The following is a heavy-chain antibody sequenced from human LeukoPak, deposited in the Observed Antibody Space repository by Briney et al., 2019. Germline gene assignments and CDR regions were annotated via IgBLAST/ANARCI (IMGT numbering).Heavy chain of an antibody. Sequence: SETLSLTCTVSGGSISSYYWSWIRQPPGKGLEWIGYIYYSGSTNYNPSLKSRVTISVDTSKNQFSLKLSSVTAADTAVYYCARQSVEHIVVVTAIQVFDPWGQGTLVTVSS. CDR1: GGSISSYY. CDR3: ARQSVEHIVVVTAIQVFDP. CDR2: IYYSGST. V-gene: IGHV4-59*08. J-gene: IGHJ5*02. D-gene: IGHD2-21*02.